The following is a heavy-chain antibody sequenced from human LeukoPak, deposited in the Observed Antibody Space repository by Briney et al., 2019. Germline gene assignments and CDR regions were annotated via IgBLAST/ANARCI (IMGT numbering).Heavy chain of an antibody. J-gene: IGHJ4*02. V-gene: IGHV4-34*01. CDR2: INHSGST. Sequence: SETLSLTCAVYGGSFSGYYWSWIRQPPGKGLEWIGEINHSGSTNYNPSLKGRVTISVDTSKNQFSLKLSSVTAADTAVYYCARQPYDFWSGYYRFDYWGQGTLVTVSS. D-gene: IGHD3-3*01. CDR1: GGSFSGYY. CDR3: ARQPYDFWSGYYRFDY.